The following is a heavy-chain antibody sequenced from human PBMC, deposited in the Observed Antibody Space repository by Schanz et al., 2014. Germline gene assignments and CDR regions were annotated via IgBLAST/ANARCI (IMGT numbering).Heavy chain of an antibody. J-gene: IGHJ4*02. D-gene: IGHD5-12*01. V-gene: IGHV3-33*01. Sequence: QVQLVESGGGVVQPGRSLRLSCAASGFTFSSYGMHWVRQAPGKGLEWVGVISYDGSKKSYADSVKGRFTISRDNSKNTLYLQMNSLRAEDTAVYYCARKVVATIGGYYDNWGQGTLVIVSS. CDR3: ARKVVATIGGYYDN. CDR1: GFTFSSYG. CDR2: ISYDGSKK.